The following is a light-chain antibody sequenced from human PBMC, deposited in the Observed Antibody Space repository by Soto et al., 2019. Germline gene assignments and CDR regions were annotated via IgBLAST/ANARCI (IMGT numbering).Light chain of an antibody. CDR2: GNS. Sequence: QSVLTQPPSVSGAPGQRVTISCTGGASNIGAGYDVHWYQQLPGTAPKPLIYGNSNRPSGVPDRFSGSKSGTSASLAITGLQAEDEADYYCQSYDSSLIIYVFGTGTKVTVL. V-gene: IGLV1-40*01. CDR1: ASNIGAGYD. CDR3: QSYDSSLIIYV. J-gene: IGLJ1*01.